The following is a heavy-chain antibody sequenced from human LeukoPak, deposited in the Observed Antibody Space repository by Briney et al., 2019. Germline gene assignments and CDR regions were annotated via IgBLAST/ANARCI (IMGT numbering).Heavy chain of an antibody. V-gene: IGHV3-7*01. J-gene: IGHJ4*02. CDR3: ARVSRESYHFDY. CDR1: GFTFSSCW. Sequence: GGSLRLSCAASGFTFSSCWMSWVRQAPGKGLEWVANIKQDGSEKYYVDSVKGRFTISRDNAKNTLYLQMNSLRAEDTAVYYCARVSRESYHFDYWGQGALVTVSS. D-gene: IGHD1-26*01. CDR2: IKQDGSEK.